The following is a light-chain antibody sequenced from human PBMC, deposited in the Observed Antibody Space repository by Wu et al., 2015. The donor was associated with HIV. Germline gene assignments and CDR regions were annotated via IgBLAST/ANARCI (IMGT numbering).Light chain of an antibody. CDR1: QSVGSNY. Sequence: EIVLTQSPGTLSLSPGERATLSCRASQSVGSNYLAWYQQNPGQAPRLLIYGASSRATGIPDRFSGSGSGTDFTLTISRLEPEDFAVYYCQQYGSSPRTFGQGTKVEIK. CDR2: GAS. J-gene: IGKJ1*01. CDR3: QQYGSSPRT. V-gene: IGKV3-20*01.